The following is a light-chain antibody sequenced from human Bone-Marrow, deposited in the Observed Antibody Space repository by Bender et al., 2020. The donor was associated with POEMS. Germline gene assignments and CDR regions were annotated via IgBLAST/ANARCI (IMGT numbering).Light chain of an antibody. CDR2: DVT. Sequence: QSALTQPASVSGSPGQSITIPCTGTSSDIGGYDYVSWFQQHPGKAPKLIIYDVTYRPSGVSNRFSGSKSGDTASLTISGLQTEDEADYFCQSYDTRYVVFGGGTKLTVL. CDR1: SSDIGGYDY. V-gene: IGLV2-14*03. CDR3: QSYDTRYVV. J-gene: IGLJ2*01.